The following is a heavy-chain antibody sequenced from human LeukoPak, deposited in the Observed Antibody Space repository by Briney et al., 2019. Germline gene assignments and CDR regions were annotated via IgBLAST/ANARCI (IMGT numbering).Heavy chain of an antibody. CDR1: GFALSSHW. CDR3: ARNNGMDV. CDR2: VNRDGSET. Sequence: GGSLRLSCAASGFALSSHWMTWVRQVPGRGPEWVANVNRDGSETYYLDSVKGRFTISKDNAKNSLYLQMNSLRAEDTALYHCARNNGMDVWGQRTTVIVSS. J-gene: IGHJ6*02. V-gene: IGHV3-7*03.